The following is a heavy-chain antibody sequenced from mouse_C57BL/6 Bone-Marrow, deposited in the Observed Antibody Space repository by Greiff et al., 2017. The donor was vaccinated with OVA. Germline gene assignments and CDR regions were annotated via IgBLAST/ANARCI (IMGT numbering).Heavy chain of an antibody. CDR2: ISNLAYSI. V-gene: IGHV5-15*01. D-gene: IGHD3-3*01. Sequence: EVHLVESGGGLVQPGGSLKLSCAASGFTFSDYGMAWVRQAPRKGPEWVAFISNLAYSIYYADTVTGRFTISSENAKNTLYLEMISLRSKDTAMYYCARQGLGDYYAMDYWGQGTSVTVSS. CDR1: GFTFSDYG. J-gene: IGHJ4*01. CDR3: ARQGLGDYYAMDY.